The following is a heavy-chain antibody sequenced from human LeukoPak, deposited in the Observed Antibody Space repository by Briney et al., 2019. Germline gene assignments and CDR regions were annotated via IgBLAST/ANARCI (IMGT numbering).Heavy chain of an antibody. D-gene: IGHD6-13*01. CDR3: TRSTSPYSSGWYGWFDP. V-gene: IGHV3-49*03. J-gene: IGHJ5*02. CDR1: GFTFGDYA. CDR2: IRSKAYGGTT. Sequence: GGSLRLSCTASGFTFGDYAMSWFRQAPGKGLEWVGFIRSKAYGGTTEYAASVKGRFTISRDDSKSIAYLQMNSLKTEDTAVYYCTRSTSPYSSGWYGWFDPWGQGTLVTVSS.